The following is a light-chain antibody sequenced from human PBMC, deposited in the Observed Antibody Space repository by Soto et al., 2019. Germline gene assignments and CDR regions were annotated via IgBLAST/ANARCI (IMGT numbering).Light chain of an antibody. CDR3: QQRSDWPPIT. V-gene: IGKV3-11*01. Sequence: EIVLTQSPATLSLSPGERATLSCRASQSVIRFLAWYQQKPGQAPRLLIYDASNRATGIPARFSGSGSGTDFTLTISSLEPEDFAVYYYQQRSDWPPITFGQGTRLDIK. CDR2: DAS. CDR1: QSVIRF. J-gene: IGKJ5*01.